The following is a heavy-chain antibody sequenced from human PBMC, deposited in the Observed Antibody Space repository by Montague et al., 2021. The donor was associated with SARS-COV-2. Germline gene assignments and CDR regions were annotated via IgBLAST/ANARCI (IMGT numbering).Heavy chain of an antibody. Sequence: SVKVSCKASGYTFTGYYVHWVRQAPGQGLEWMGWINPNSGDTNYAQKFQGRVTMTRDTSVSTAYMDLSRLRSDDTAVYHCARGIGYSQFDCWGQGTLVTVSS. CDR2: INPNSGDT. D-gene: IGHD2-15*01. J-gene: IGHJ4*02. CDR1: GYTFTGYY. CDR3: ARGIGYSQFDC. V-gene: IGHV1-2*02.